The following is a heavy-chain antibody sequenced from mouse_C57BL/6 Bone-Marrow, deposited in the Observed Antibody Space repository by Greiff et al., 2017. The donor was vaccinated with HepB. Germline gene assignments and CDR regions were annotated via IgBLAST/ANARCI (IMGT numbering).Heavy chain of an antibody. V-gene: IGHV7-1*01. D-gene: IGHD1-1*01. CDR1: GFTFSDFY. J-gene: IGHJ4*01. Sequence: EVQRVESGGGLVQSGRSLRLSCATSGFTFSDFYMEWVRQAPGKGLEWISASRNKANDYTTEYSASVKGRFIVSRDTSQSILYLQMNALRAEDTAIYYCARDYGRGAMDYWGQGTSVTVSS. CDR2: SRNKANDYTT. CDR3: ARDYGRGAMDY.